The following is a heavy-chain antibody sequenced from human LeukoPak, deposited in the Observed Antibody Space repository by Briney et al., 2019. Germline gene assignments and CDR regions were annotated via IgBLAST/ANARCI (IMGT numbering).Heavy chain of an antibody. CDR3: ARERKILLEWLFPSGSWFDP. CDR1: GYSISSGYY. D-gene: IGHD3-3*01. Sequence: SETLSLTCTVSGYSISSGYYWGWIRQPPGKGLEWIGSIYHSGSTYYNPSLKSRVTISVDTSKNQFSLKLSSVTAADTAVYYCARERKILLEWLFPSGSWFDPWGQGTLVTVSS. J-gene: IGHJ5*02. CDR2: IYHSGST. V-gene: IGHV4-38-2*02.